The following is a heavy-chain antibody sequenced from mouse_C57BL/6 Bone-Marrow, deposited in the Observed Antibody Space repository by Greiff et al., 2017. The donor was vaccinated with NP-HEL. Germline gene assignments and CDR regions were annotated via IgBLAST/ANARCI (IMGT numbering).Heavy chain of an antibody. D-gene: IGHD1-1*01. V-gene: IGHV2-3*01. J-gene: IGHJ4*01. CDR1: GFSFTSYG. CDR2: IWGDGST. CDR3: AKRFITTDAMDY. Sequence: QVQLQQSGPGLVAPSQSLSITCTVSGFSFTSYGVSWVRQPPGKGLEWLGVIWGDGSTNYHPALISRLCISKDNSKIQVFLKLNSQQTDDAATYYCAKRFITTDAMDYWGQGTSVTVSS.